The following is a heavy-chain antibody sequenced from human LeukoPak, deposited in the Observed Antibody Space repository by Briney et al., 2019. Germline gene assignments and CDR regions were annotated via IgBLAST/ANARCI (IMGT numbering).Heavy chain of an antibody. J-gene: IGHJ4*02. CDR2: INDSGDTT. Sequence: GGSLRLSCAASGFTFSRYGMSCVRQAPGEGLEWGLAINDSGDTTYYADSVKGGFTISRDNSKNTLYLQMNSLRAEDTAVYYCAKVAKQQLVSRQLRYWGRETLVTVSS. CDR1: GFTFSRYG. CDR3: AKVAKQQLVSRQLRY. V-gene: IGHV3-23*01. D-gene: IGHD6-13*01.